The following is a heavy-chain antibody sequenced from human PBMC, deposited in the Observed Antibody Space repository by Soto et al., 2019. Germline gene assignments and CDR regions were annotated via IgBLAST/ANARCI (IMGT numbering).Heavy chain of an antibody. CDR1: GGAISRSCCY. V-gene: IGHV4-39*01. CDR2: ISYSGGN. CDR3: ASRTLYCNGGTCAWDT. J-gene: IGHJ4*02. Sequence: SVTLSRNRTGTGGAISRSCCYRGWVRQPPVKGLEWIGSISYSGGNPYNPSLKSRVTISVDMSKNQFSLKLSSVTAADTAVYYCASRTLYCNGGTCAWDTWGQGNVVTISS. D-gene: IGHD2-15*01.